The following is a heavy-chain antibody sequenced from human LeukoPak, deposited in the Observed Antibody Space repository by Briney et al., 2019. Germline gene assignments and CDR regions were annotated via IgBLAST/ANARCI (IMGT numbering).Heavy chain of an antibody. J-gene: IGHJ6*04. CDR3: ARKDYGGYAYYYYGLDV. CDR2: ISSSGSTK. V-gene: IGHV3-48*03. CDR1: GFTFSSYA. Sequence: GASLRLSCAASGFTFSSYAMSWVRQAPGKGLEWVSYISSSGSTKYYADSVKGRFTISRDNAKNSLYLQMNSLRAEDTAVYYCARKDYGGYAYYYYGLDVWGKGTTVTVSS. D-gene: IGHD5-12*01.